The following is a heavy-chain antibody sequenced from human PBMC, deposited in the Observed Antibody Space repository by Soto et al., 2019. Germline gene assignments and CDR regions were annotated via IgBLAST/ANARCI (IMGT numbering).Heavy chain of an antibody. Sequence: ASVKVSCKASGYTFTIYSMHWVRQAPGQRLEWMGWINAGNGNTKYSQKFQGRVTITRDTSASTAYMELSSLRSEDTAVYYCASPRLPCSGGSCWGQGTLVTVSS. D-gene: IGHD2-15*01. CDR1: GYTFTIYS. J-gene: IGHJ4*02. CDR3: ASPRLPCSGGSC. CDR2: INAGNGNT. V-gene: IGHV1-3*01.